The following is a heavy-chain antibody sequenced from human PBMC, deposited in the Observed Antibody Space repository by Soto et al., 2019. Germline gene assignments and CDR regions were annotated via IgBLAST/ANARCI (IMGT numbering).Heavy chain of an antibody. CDR3: ARGGGGGLFEH. CDR1: GFPVSDYY. D-gene: IGHD2-21*01. J-gene: IGHJ4*02. V-gene: IGHV3-11*06. Sequence: QVHLVESGGGLVKPGGSLRLSCATSGFPVSDYYMSWIRQAPGKGLEWLSHISPKSTYTNYADSVKGRFTISRDNTKSSLFLKMNSLGVEDTAVYYCARGGGGGLFEHWGQGVLVTVSS. CDR2: ISPKSTYT.